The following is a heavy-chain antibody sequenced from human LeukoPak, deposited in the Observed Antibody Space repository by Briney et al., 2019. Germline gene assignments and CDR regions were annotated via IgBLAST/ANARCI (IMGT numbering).Heavy chain of an antibody. CDR1: GFTFSSYA. CDR2: ISWNSGSI. J-gene: IGHJ4*02. Sequence: GGSLRLSCAASGFTFSSYAMSWVRQAPGKGLEWVSGISWNSGSIGYADSVKGRFTISRDNAKNSLYLQMNSLRAEDTALYYCAKARGYSYGYSAFDYWGQGTLVTVSS. D-gene: IGHD5-18*01. CDR3: AKARGYSYGYSAFDY. V-gene: IGHV3-9*01.